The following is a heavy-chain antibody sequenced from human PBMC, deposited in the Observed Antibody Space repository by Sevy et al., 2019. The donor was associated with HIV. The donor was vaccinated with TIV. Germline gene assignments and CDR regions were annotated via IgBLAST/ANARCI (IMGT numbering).Heavy chain of an antibody. V-gene: IGHV3-30*02. CDR1: GFTFSTYD. Sequence: GGSLRLSCAASGFTFSTYDMHWVRQAPGKGLEWVAYIRYDGSNKYYADSVRGRFTISRENSKNTLYLQMNSLGAEDTAVYYCARGRKTTQEWLEELDYYYGVDVWGQGTTVTVSS. D-gene: IGHD2-8*01. CDR3: ARGRKTTQEWLEELDYYYGVDV. J-gene: IGHJ6*02. CDR2: IRYDGSNK.